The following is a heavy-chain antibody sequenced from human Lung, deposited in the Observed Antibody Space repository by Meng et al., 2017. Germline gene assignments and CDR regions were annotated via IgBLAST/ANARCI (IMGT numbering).Heavy chain of an antibody. CDR1: GYTFTSYA. D-gene: IGHD2-21*02. CDR2: INAGNGNT. Sequence: QVQLVQSEAELKKPGASVKVSCKASGYTFTSYAMHWVRQVPEQRLEWMGWINAGNGNTKYSQKFQGRVTITRDTSASTAYMELSSLRSEDTAVYYCARGDYCGGDCYWFDYWGQGTLVTVSS. V-gene: IGHV1-3*01. CDR3: ARGDYCGGDCYWFDY. J-gene: IGHJ4*02.